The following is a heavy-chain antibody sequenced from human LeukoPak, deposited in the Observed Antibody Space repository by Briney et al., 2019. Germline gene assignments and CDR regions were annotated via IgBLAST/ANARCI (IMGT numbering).Heavy chain of an antibody. D-gene: IGHD6-13*01. J-gene: IGHJ6*02. CDR3: ASSSWYDPYYYYGMDV. CDR1: GFTVSSNY. Sequence: GGSLRLSCAASGFTVSSNYMSWVRQAPGKGLEWVSVIYSGGSTYYADSVKGRFTISRDNSKNTLYLQMNSLRAEDTAVYYCASSSWYDPYYYYGMDVWGQGTTVTVSS. CDR2: IYSGGST. V-gene: IGHV3-53*01.